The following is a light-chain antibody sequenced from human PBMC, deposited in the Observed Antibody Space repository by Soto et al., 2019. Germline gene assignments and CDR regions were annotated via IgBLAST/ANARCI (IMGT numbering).Light chain of an antibody. CDR2: GAS. J-gene: IGKJ5*01. V-gene: IGKV3D-15*01. CDR1: QSVRSN. CDR3: QQHNYWPIT. Sequence: EVVMTQSPATLSSSPGEGATLSCRASQSVRSNLAWYQQKPGQAPRLLIYGASTRATGIPARFSGSGSGTVFTLTINSLESEDFAVYYCQQHNYWPITFGQGTRLEIK.